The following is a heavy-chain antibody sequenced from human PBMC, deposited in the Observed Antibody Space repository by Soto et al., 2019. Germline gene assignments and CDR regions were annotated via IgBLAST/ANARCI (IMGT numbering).Heavy chain of an antibody. J-gene: IGHJ4*02. CDR1: GFTFSSYA. CDR2: ISYDGSNK. V-gene: IGHV3-30-3*01. CDR3: ARDSTYYYDSSGFDY. D-gene: IGHD3-22*01. Sequence: QVQLVQSGGGVVQPGRSLRLSCAASGFTFSSYAMHWVRQAPGKGLEWVAVISYDGSNKYYADSVKGRFTISRDNSKNTLYLQMNRLRAEDTAVYYCARDSTYYYDSSGFDYWGQGTLVTVSS.